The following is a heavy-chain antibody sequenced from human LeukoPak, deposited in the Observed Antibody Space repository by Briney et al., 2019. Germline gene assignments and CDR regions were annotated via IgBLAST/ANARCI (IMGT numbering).Heavy chain of an antibody. J-gene: IGHJ4*02. CDR2: ISYDGSNK. D-gene: IGHD1-26*01. Sequence: PGGSLRLSCAASGFTFSSNAMHWVRQAPGKGLEWVAVISYDGSNKYYADSVKGRFTISRDNSKNTLYLQMNSLRAEDTAVYYCARDRGGSYPTEFDYWGQGTLVTVSS. CDR3: ARDRGGSYPTEFDY. CDR1: GFTFSSNA. V-gene: IGHV3-30-3*01.